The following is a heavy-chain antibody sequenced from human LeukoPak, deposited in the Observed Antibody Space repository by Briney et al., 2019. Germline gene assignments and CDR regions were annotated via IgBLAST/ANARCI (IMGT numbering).Heavy chain of an antibody. D-gene: IGHD1-26*01. J-gene: IGHJ3*02. CDR3: AKGGIRGRYPSDAFDI. V-gene: IGHV3-30*18. Sequence: TGRSLRLSCAASGFTFSSYGMHWVRQAPGKGLEWVAVISYDGSNKYYADSVKGRFTISRDNSKNTLYLQMNSLRAEDTAVYYCAKGGIRGRYPSDAFDIWGQGTMVTVSS. CDR1: GFTFSSYG. CDR2: ISYDGSNK.